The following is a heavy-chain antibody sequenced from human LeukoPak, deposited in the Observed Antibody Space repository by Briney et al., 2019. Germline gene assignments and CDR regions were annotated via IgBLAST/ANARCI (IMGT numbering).Heavy chain of an antibody. CDR2: IYTSGST. Sequence: SETLSLTCTVSGGSISSYYWSWVRQPAAKGLEWVWRIYTSGSTNYNPSLKSRVPMSVDTSKNQFSLKLSSVTAADTAVYYCARVNSSSWDDAFDIWGQGTMVTVSS. J-gene: IGHJ3*02. CDR1: GGSISSYY. D-gene: IGHD6-13*01. CDR3: ARVNSSSWDDAFDI. V-gene: IGHV4-4*07.